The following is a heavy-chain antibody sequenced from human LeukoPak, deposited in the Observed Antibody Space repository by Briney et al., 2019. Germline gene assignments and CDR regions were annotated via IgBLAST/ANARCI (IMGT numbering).Heavy chain of an antibody. Sequence: GGSLRLSCAASGFTFSSYAMSWVRQAPGKGLEWVSAISGSGGSTYYADSVRGRFTISRDNSQNSLYLQMNSLRVEDTAVYYCARYDLRGAFDIWGQGAMVTISS. D-gene: IGHD4-17*01. J-gene: IGHJ3*02. V-gene: IGHV3-23*01. CDR2: ISGSGGST. CDR3: ARYDLRGAFDI. CDR1: GFTFSSYA.